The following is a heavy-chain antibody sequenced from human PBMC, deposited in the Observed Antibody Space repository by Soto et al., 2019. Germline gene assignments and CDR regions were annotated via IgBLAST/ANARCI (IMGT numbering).Heavy chain of an antibody. CDR2: ISAYNGNT. Sequence: QVQLVQSGAEVKKPGASVKVSCKASGYTFTSYGISWVRQAPGQGLEWMGWISAYNGNTNYAQKLQGRVTMTTDTSTSTAYMELRSLRSDDTAVYYCARTNYDFWSGYLGDYYYYMDVWGKGTTVTVSS. D-gene: IGHD3-3*01. V-gene: IGHV1-18*01. CDR3: ARTNYDFWSGYLGDYYYYMDV. J-gene: IGHJ6*03. CDR1: GYTFTSYG.